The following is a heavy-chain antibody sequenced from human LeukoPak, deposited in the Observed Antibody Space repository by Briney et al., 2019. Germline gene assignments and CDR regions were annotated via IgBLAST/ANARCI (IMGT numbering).Heavy chain of an antibody. Sequence: SETLSLTCAVSGGSISSTSYYWAWIRQPPGKGLEWIGTIYYSGSTYHNPSLKSRVTMSVDTSRNQFTLKLSSVDAADTAVYYCAKAGVRYFDSSGLYAFDFWGQGTTVTVSS. CDR1: GGSISSTSYY. CDR3: AKAGVRYFDSSGLYAFDF. CDR2: IYYSGST. D-gene: IGHD3-22*01. V-gene: IGHV4-39*01. J-gene: IGHJ3*01.